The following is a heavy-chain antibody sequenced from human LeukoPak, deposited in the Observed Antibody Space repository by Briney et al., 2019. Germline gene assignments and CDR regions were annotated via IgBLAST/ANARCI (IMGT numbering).Heavy chain of an antibody. J-gene: IGHJ4*02. CDR3: ASPTL. Sequence: PSETLSLTCTVSGGSIRTYYWSWLRQPPGKGLEWIGYINYSGNTKYNPSLKSRVTMSVDTSKNQFSLKLSSVTAADTAVYYCASPTLWGQGTLVTVSS. CDR2: INYSGNT. CDR1: GGSIRTYY. V-gene: IGHV4-59*12.